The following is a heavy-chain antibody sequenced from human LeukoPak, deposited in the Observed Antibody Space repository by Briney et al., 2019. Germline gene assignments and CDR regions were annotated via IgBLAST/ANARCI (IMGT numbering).Heavy chain of an antibody. J-gene: IGHJ4*02. CDR2: ITNSGAAT. V-gene: IGHV3-23*01. CDR3: AKDNGAARVNTYWD. D-gene: IGHD2-8*02. CDR1: GFPFSNHG. Sequence: GGSLRLSCVASGFPFSNHGMTWVRQAPGKGPEWVADITNSGAATNHADSVKGRFTVSRDNSKNTLFLQMNSLRAEDTAIYYCAKDNGAARVNTYWDWGQGTLVTVSS.